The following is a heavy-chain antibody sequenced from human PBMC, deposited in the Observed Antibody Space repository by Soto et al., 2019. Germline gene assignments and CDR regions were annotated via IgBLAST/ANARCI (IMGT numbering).Heavy chain of an antibody. D-gene: IGHD3-10*01. CDR2: VIPKYDSV. Sequence: QVQLVQSGAEVKKPGSSVKVSCEASGGTSNSYTMNWVRQAPGQGLEWIGQVIPKYDSVNYAQRFQGRVSISADKSTNTAYMELSSLRSEDTALYYCATWRSYSGSYCFDYWGQGTLVSVSS. CDR3: ATWRSYSGSYCFDY. J-gene: IGHJ4*02. V-gene: IGHV1-69*06. CDR1: GGTSNSYT.